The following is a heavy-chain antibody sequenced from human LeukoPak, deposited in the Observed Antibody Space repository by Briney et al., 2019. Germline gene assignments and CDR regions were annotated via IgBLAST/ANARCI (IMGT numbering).Heavy chain of an antibody. CDR2: IWYDGSNE. D-gene: IGHD6-13*01. Sequence: GESLRLSCAASGFTFSHYGMHWVRQAPGKGLEWVAVIWYDGSNEYYADSVKGQFTISRDNSKNTLYLQMNSLRAEDTAVYYCAKGKQQLENLFDYWGQGTLVTVSS. V-gene: IGHV3-33*03. CDR1: GFTFSHYG. J-gene: IGHJ4*02. CDR3: AKGKQQLENLFDY.